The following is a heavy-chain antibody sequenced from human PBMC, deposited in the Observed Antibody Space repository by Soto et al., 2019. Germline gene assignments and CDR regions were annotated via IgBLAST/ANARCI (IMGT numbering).Heavy chain of an antibody. CDR3: ARRVGSSWRHFDN. CDR1: GYNFNSYW. D-gene: IGHD6-13*01. Sequence: PGESLKISCRGSGYNFNSYWIAWVRQMPGKGLEWMGIIFPSGSDTRYSPSFRGQATISVDRSISTAYLQWNSLKASDSATYYCARRVGSSWRHFDNWGQGTLVTVSS. V-gene: IGHV5-51*01. CDR2: IFPSGSDT. J-gene: IGHJ4*02.